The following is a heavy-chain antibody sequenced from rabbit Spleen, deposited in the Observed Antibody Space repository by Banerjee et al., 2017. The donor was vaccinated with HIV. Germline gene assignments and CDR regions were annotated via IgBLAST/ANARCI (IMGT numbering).Heavy chain of an antibody. J-gene: IGHJ4*01. CDR1: GFSFSSSHG. D-gene: IGHD8-1*01. CDR3: ARDGGGSDYYFDL. V-gene: IGHV1S40*01. Sequence: QSLEESGGDLVKPGASLTLTCTASGFSFSSSHGMCWVRQAPGKGLEWIGCIYISSGRTWYASWVNGRFTISKTSSTTVTLQMTSLTVADTATYFCARDGGGSDYYFDLWGPGTLVT. CDR2: IYISSGRT.